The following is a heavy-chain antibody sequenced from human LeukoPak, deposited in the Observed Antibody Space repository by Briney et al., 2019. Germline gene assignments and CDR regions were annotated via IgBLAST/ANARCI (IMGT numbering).Heavy chain of an antibody. V-gene: IGHV5-51*01. CDR2: IYPGDSDT. Sequence: GESLKISCKGSGYSFTSYWIGWVRQMPGKGLEWMGIIYPGDSDTRYSPSFQGQVTISADKSISTAYLQWSSLKASDTAMYYCARSLRYCSGTSCYNNWFDPWGQGTLVTVSS. D-gene: IGHD2-2*01. CDR3: ARSLRYCSGTSCYNNWFDP. J-gene: IGHJ5*02. CDR1: GYSFTSYW.